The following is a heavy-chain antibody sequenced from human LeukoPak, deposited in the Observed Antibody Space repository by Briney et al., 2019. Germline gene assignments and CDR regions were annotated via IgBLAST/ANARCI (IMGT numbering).Heavy chain of an antibody. CDR1: GFTFRNYA. CDR2: ISDSGGDT. J-gene: IGHJ4*02. Sequence: GGSLRLSCAVSGFTFRNYAMSWVLQAPGKGLEWVSAISDSGGDTYYAESVKGRFTISRDNSKNTLFLQINSLRAEDTAVYYCAKRVLNSSPHPHFDYWGQGTLVSVSS. CDR3: AKRVLNSSPHPHFDY. D-gene: IGHD3-9*01. V-gene: IGHV3-23*01.